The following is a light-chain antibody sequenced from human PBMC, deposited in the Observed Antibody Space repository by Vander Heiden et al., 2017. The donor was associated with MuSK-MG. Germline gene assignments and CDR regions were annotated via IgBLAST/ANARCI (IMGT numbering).Light chain of an antibody. J-gene: IGLJ3*02. CDR2: GNS. CDR3: QSYDSSLSGGV. V-gene: IGLV1-40*01. Sequence: QSVRTQPPSVSGAPGRRVTISCTGSSSNIGAGYDVHWYQQLPGTAPKLLIYGNSNRPSGVPDRFSGSKAGTSASLAITGLQAEDEADYDCQSYDSSLSGGVFGGGTKLTVL. CDR1: SSNIGAGYD.